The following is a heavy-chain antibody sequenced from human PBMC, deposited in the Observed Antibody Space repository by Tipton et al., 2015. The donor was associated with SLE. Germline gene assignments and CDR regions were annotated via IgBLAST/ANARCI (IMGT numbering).Heavy chain of an antibody. V-gene: IGHV4-34*01. Sequence: LSCAVYGGSFSGYFWSWIRQPPGKGLEWIGEINHSGSTNYNPSLKSRVTISADTSKNQFSLKLSSVTAADTAVYYCARGNVRYYYDSSGYYWFDPWGQGTLVTVSS. CDR3: ARGNVRYYYDSSGYYWFDP. CDR1: GGSFSGYF. CDR2: INHSGST. J-gene: IGHJ5*02. D-gene: IGHD3-22*01.